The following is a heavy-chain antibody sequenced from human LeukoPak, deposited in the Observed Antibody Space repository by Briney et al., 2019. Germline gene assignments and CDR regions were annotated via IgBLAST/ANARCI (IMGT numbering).Heavy chain of an antibody. CDR3: ASLPSENYYDSSGYYGA. D-gene: IGHD3-22*01. Sequence: PGGSLRLSCAASGFTFSSYWMHWVRHAPGKGLVWVSRINSDGSSTSYADSVKGRFTISRDNAKNTLYLQMNSLRAEDTAVYYCASLPSENYYDSSGYYGAWGQGTLVTVSS. V-gene: IGHV3-74*01. J-gene: IGHJ5*02. CDR2: INSDGSST. CDR1: GFTFSSYW.